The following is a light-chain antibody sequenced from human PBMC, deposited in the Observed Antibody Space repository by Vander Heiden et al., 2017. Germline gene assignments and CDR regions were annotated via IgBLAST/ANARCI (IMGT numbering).Light chain of an antibody. Sequence: IVLTQSPGTLSLSPGVRATLSCRASQRVSSSYLAWYQQKPGQAPRLLIYGASTRATGIPERFSGSGSGTDFTLTISRLEPEDFAVYFCQQYSDSPYTFGQGTKLEIK. CDR1: QRVSSSY. CDR3: QQYSDSPYT. V-gene: IGKV3-20*01. J-gene: IGKJ2*01. CDR2: GAS.